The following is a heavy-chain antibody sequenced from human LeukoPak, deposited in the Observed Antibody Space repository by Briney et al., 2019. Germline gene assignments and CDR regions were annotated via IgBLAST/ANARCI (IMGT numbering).Heavy chain of an antibody. CDR2: ISCSGSTI. CDR1: GFTFSDYY. Sequence: GGALRLSCAASGFTFSDYYMSWLRQARGKGVEWVSYISCSGSTIYYADPVQGRFTISRDNAKTSLYLQMNRLSAEDTAVYYCARDTNPRAKDYWGQGPLVTVSS. CDR3: ARDTNPRAKDY. J-gene: IGHJ4*02. D-gene: IGHD2-2*01. V-gene: IGHV3-11*04.